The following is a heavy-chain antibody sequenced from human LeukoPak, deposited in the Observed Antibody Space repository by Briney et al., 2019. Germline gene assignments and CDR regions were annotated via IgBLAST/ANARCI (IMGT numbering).Heavy chain of an antibody. CDR3: AKGGGSTSPHDY. J-gene: IGHJ4*02. D-gene: IGHD2-2*01. V-gene: IGHV3-7*03. CDR1: GFSFRDFW. Sequence: GGSLRLSCAASGFSFRDFWMTWVRQAPGKGLEWVANINQGGSVKYYVDSVKGRFTISRDNSKNTLYLQMNSLRAEDTAVYYCAKGGGSTSPHDYWGQGTLVTVSS. CDR2: INQGGSVK.